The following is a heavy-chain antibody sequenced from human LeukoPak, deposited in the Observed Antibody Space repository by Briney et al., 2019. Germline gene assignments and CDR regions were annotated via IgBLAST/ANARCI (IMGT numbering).Heavy chain of an antibody. D-gene: IGHD2-8*01. CDR1: GGTFSSYA. V-gene: IGHV1-69*06. CDR3: AIGRGHCTNGVCLPPTIFDY. CDR2: IIPIFGTA. J-gene: IGHJ4*02. Sequence: GSSVKVSCKASGGTFSSYAISWVRQAPGQGLEWMGGIIPIFGTANYAQKFQGRVTITADKSTSTAYMELSSLRSEDTAVYYCAIGRGHCTNGVCLPPTIFDYWGQGTLVTVSS.